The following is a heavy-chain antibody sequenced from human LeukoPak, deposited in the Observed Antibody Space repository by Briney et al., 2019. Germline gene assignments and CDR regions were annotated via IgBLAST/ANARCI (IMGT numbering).Heavy chain of an antibody. Sequence: PSEALSLTCTVSRYDINSVYYWGWIRQPPGKGLEWIGSIYHSGSTYYNASLKSRVTISMDTSRNKFSLNLNSVTAADTAVYYCARAGGYYGSGSFLDYWGQGLLVTVSS. J-gene: IGHJ4*02. D-gene: IGHD3-10*01. CDR1: RYDINSVYY. CDR2: IYHSGST. V-gene: IGHV4-38-2*02. CDR3: ARAGGYYGSGSFLDY.